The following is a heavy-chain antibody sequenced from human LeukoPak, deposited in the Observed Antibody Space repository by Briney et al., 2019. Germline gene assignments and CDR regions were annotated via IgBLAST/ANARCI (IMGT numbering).Heavy chain of an antibody. V-gene: IGHV3-23*01. J-gene: IGHJ4*02. CDR3: AKDRNQYFDPNFDY. D-gene: IGHD3-9*01. CDR1: GFTFRSYA. Sequence: HTGGSLRLSCVASGFTFRSYAMSWVRQAPGKGLEWVSAVTRNGDTTYYADSVKGRFTISRDNSKNTLYLQMNSLRAEDTAVYYCAKDRNQYFDPNFDYWGQGTLVTVSS. CDR2: VTRNGDTT.